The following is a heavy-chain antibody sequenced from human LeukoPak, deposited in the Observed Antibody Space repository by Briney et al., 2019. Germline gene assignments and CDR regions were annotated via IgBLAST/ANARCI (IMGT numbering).Heavy chain of an antibody. J-gene: IGHJ4*02. CDR2: IYTSGST. CDR3: ARDNVIAVAEGFDY. D-gene: IGHD6-19*01. V-gene: IGHV4-4*07. Sequence: SETLSLTCTVSGGSISSYYWSWIRQPAGKGLEWIGRIYTSGSTNYNPSLKSRVAISVDTSKNQFSLKLSSVTAADTAVYYCARDNVIAVAEGFDYWGQGTLVTVSS. CDR1: GGSISSYY.